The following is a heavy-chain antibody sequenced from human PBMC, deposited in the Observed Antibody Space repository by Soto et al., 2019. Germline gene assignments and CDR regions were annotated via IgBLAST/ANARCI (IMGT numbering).Heavy chain of an antibody. CDR1: GGTFSSYA. V-gene: IGHV1-69*06. CDR2: IIPIFGTA. CDR3: ARVPVVVVLAAILGFDYYGMDV. D-gene: IGHD2-2*02. Sequence: SVKVSCKASGGTFSSYAISWVRQAPGKGLEWMGGIIPIFGTANYAQKFQGRVTITADKSTSTAYMELSSQRSEDTAVYYCARVPVVVVLAAILGFDYYGMDVWGQGTTVTVSS. J-gene: IGHJ6*02.